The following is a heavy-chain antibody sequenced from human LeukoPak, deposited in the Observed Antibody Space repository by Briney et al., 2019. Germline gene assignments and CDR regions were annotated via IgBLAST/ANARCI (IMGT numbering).Heavy chain of an antibody. Sequence: PSETLSLTCAVYGGSFNIYYWNWIRQPPGKGLEWIGEINHSESTNYNPSLKSRVTILVDRSKNQFSLKLSSVTAADTAVYYCARAARRYVSSWSRQYYFDYWGQGNLVTVSS. CDR1: GGSFNIYY. CDR2: INHSEST. D-gene: IGHD6-13*01. V-gene: IGHV4-34*01. CDR3: ARAARRYVSSWSRQYYFDY. J-gene: IGHJ4*02.